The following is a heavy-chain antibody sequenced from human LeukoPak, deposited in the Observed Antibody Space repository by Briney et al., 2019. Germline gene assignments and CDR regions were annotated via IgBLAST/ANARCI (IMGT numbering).Heavy chain of an antibody. CDR1: GFTFSSYS. V-gene: IGHV3-21*01. Sequence: GGSLRLSCAASGFTFSSYSMNWVRQAPGKGLEWVSSISSSSSYIYYADSVKGRFTISRDNAKNSLYLQMNSLRAEDTAVYYCAKEIFSTVTTAFDYWGQGTLVTVSS. CDR3: AKEIFSTVTTAFDY. D-gene: IGHD4-17*01. J-gene: IGHJ4*02. CDR2: ISSSSSYI.